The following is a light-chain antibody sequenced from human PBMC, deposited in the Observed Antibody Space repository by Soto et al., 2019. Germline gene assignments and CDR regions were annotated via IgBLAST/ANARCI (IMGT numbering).Light chain of an antibody. CDR1: QGISNY. J-gene: IGKJ4*01. CDR2: AAS. V-gene: IGKV1-27*01. Sequence: DIQMTQSPSSLSASVGDRVTITCRASQGISNYLAWYQQKPGKVPKLLIYAASTLQSGVPSRFSGTGSGTDFTLTISSLQPEDVATYYCQKYNSAPSLTFGGGTKVEIK. CDR3: QKYNSAPSLT.